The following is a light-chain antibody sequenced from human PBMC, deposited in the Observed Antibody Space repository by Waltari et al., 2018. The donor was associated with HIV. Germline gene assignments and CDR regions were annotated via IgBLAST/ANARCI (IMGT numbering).Light chain of an antibody. J-gene: IGKJ4*01. V-gene: IGKV1-12*01. CDR3: QQASSLPLT. CDR2: GAS. CDR1: QDFSTW. Sequence: DIQMTQSPSSVSASVGHRVTISCRASQDFSTWLAWYQQKPGKAPKLMIFGASSLQRGIPARFSGSGSQTDFTLTISSLQPEDFATYTCQQASSLPLTFGGGTTVEIK.